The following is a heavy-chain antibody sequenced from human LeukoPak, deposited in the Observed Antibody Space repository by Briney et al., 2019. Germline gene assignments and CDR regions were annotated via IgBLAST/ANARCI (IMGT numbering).Heavy chain of an antibody. Sequence: PGGSLRLSCVASGFTLRRYVMNWVRQTPGKGLEWVSAISGSGGSTYYADSVKGRFTISRDNSKNTLYLQMNSLRAEDTAVYYCAKDLGDSSGYYLDYWGQGTLVTVSS. V-gene: IGHV3-23*01. CDR1: GFTLRRYV. CDR3: AKDLGDSSGYYLDY. CDR2: ISGSGGST. D-gene: IGHD3-22*01. J-gene: IGHJ4*02.